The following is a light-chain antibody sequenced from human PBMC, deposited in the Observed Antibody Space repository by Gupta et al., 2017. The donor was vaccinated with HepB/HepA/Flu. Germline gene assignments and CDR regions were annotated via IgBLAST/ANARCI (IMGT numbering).Light chain of an antibody. J-gene: IGKJ4*01. CDR3: QQHNNWPLT. Sequence: EIVLTQSPATLSLSPGERATLSCRASQSVSRYLAWYQQKPGQAPRLLIYGASNRATGIPARFSGSGSGTDFTLTISSLEPEDFAVYYCQQHNNWPLTFGGGTKVEIK. CDR2: GAS. CDR1: QSVSRY. V-gene: IGKV3-11*01.